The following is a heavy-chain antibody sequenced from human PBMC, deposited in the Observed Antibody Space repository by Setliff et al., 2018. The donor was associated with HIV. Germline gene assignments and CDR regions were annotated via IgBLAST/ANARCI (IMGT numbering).Heavy chain of an antibody. CDR2: ISSSSSYI. J-gene: IGHJ5*02. D-gene: IGHD4-17*01. CDR1: GFTFSTFS. V-gene: IGHV3-21*01. CDR3: ARDPRDYGDHAYFDP. Sequence: PGGSLRLSCAASGFTFSTFSVNWVCQAPGKGLEWVSSISSSSSYIYYADSVKGRFTISRDNAQNSLYLQMNSLRAEDTAVYYCARDPRDYGDHAYFDPWGQGTLVTVSS.